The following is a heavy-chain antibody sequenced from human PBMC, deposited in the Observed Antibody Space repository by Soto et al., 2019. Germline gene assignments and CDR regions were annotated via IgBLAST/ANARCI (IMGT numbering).Heavy chain of an antibody. CDR2: ISNDGRST. CDR3: ARDTAGLSY. D-gene: IGHD2-21*02. V-gene: IGHV3-74*01. CDR1: GFTFSNFR. Sequence: EVQLVESGGGLVQPGGSLRLSSAASGFTFSNFRMHWVRQAPGKGLVWVALISNDGRSTNHADSVKGRFTISRDNAKSTLYLQLNSLRAEDTAVYYCARDTAGLSYWGQGTLVTVSS. J-gene: IGHJ4*02.